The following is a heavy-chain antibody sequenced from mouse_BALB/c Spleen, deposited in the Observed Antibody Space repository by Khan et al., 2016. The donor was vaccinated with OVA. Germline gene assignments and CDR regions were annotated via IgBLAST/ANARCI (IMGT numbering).Heavy chain of an antibody. CDR1: GYTFTNYG. D-gene: IGHD2-1*01. CDR2: INTYTGEP. CDR3: GRVGNYWDFDV. V-gene: IGHV9-3-1*01. Sequence: QIQLVQSGPELKKPGETVKISCKASGYTFTNYGMNWVKQAPGKGLKWMGWINTYTGEPTYADDFKGRFAFSLETSASTAYLQINNLKNEDTGTDFCGRVGNYWDFDVWGAGATGNVSA. J-gene: IGHJ1*01.